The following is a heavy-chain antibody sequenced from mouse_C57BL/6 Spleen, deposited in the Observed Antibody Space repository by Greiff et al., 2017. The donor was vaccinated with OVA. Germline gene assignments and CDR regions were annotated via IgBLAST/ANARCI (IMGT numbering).Heavy chain of an antibody. V-gene: IGHV1-72*01. CDR3: SRGNDGYYDCFDY. J-gene: IGHJ2*01. CDR2: IDPKSGGT. D-gene: IGHD2-3*01. CDR1: GYTFTSYW. Sequence: QVQLQQPGAELVKPGASVKLSCKASGYTFTSYWMHWVKQRPGRGLEWIGRIDPKSGGTKYNEKFKGKATLTVDKPSSTAYMELSSLTSEDSAVYYGSRGNDGYYDCFDYWGQGTTLTVSA.